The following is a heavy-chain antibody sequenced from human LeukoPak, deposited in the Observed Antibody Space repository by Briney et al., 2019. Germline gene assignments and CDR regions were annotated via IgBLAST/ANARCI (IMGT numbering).Heavy chain of an antibody. D-gene: IGHD4-17*01. Sequence: PSETLSLTCAVYGGSFSGYYWSWIRQTPGKGLEWIGEINHSGSTNYNPSLKSRVTISVDTSKNQFSLKLSSVTAADTAVYYCARCKSQHDYGALGQYFDYWGQGTLVTVSS. CDR3: ARCKSQHDYGALGQYFDY. J-gene: IGHJ4*02. CDR2: INHSGST. V-gene: IGHV4-34*01. CDR1: GGSFSGYY.